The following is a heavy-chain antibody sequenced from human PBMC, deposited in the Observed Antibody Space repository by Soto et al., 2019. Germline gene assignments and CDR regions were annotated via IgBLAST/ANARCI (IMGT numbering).Heavy chain of an antibody. CDR1: GFTFSSYG. D-gene: IGHD3-10*01. Sequence: QVQLVESGGGVVQPGRSLRLSCAASGFTFSSYGMHWVRQAPGNGLEWVAVIWYDGSNKYYADSVKGRFTISRDNSKNTLYLQMNSLRAEDTAVYYCARDTGFPRSLDYWGQGTLVTVSS. CDR2: IWYDGSNK. V-gene: IGHV3-33*01. J-gene: IGHJ4*02. CDR3: ARDTGFPRSLDY.